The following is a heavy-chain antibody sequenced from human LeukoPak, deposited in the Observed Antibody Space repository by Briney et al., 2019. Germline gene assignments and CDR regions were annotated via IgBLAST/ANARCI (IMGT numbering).Heavy chain of an antibody. J-gene: IGHJ2*01. CDR1: GFTLDDYG. D-gene: IGHD3-10*02. CDR3: AILMFALYSITHFYLYYAF. Sequence: GGSLRLSCAASGFTLDDYGMSWVRQAPGKGLEWVSGINWNGGSTGYVDSVKGRFTISRDNAKNSLFLHMNSLRVEDMALYYCAILMFALYSITHFYLYYAFWGRG. CDR2: INWNGGST. V-gene: IGHV3-20*04.